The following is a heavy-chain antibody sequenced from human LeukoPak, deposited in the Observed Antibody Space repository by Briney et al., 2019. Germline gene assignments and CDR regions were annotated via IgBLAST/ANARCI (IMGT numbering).Heavy chain of an antibody. CDR2: ISDSGGST. CDR3: AKVGVVVTAIDY. Sequence: GGSLRLSCAASGFTFSSYAMSWVRQAPGKGLEWVSAISDSGGSTYYADSVKGRFTISRDNSKNTLYLQMNSLRAEDTAVYYCAKVGVVVTAIDYWGQGTLVTVSS. V-gene: IGHV3-23*01. D-gene: IGHD3-22*01. J-gene: IGHJ4*02. CDR1: GFTFSSYA.